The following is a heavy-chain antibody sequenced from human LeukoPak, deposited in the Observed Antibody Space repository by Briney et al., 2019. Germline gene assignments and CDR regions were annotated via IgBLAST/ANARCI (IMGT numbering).Heavy chain of an antibody. CDR2: INPSGGST. CDR3: ATDYYYDSSGSYYTVDY. J-gene: IGHJ4*02. D-gene: IGHD3-22*01. V-gene: IGHV1-46*01. Sequence: ASVKVSCKASGYTFTSYAMNWVRQAPGQGLEWMGIINPSGGSTSYAQKFQGRVTMTEDTSTDTAYMELSSLRSEDTAVYYCATDYYYDSSGSYYTVDYWGQGTLVTVSS. CDR1: GYTFTSYA.